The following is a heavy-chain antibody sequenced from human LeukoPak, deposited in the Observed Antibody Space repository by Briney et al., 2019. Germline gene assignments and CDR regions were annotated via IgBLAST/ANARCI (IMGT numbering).Heavy chain of an antibody. CDR2: ITSRTSTT. J-gene: IGHJ5*02. CDR1: GFTFSNAW. D-gene: IGHD5-12*01. Sequence: PGGSLRLSCAASGFTFSNAWMSWVRQAPGTGLEWVSSITSRTSTTYYIDSVKGRFTISRDNSKNTLYLQMDSLRVDDTAIYYCAKDQKGGRNSGYDLGESWGQGTLVIVS. V-gene: IGHV3-23*01. CDR3: AKDQKGGRNSGYDLGES.